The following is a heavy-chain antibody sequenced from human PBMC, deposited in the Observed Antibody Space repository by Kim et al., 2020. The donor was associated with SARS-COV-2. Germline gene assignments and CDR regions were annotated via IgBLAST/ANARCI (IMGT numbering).Heavy chain of an antibody. CDR1: GFTFSSYA. D-gene: IGHD3-22*01. V-gene: IGHV3-23*01. Sequence: GGSLRLSCAASGFTFSSYAMSWVRQAPGKGLEWVSAISGSGGSTYYADSVKGRFTISRDNSKNTLYLQMNSLRAEDTAVYYCAKDRHYYDSSGYYYVREVGGFDYWGQGTLVTVSS. CDR2: ISGSGGST. J-gene: IGHJ4*02. CDR3: AKDRHYYDSSGYYYVREVGGFDY.